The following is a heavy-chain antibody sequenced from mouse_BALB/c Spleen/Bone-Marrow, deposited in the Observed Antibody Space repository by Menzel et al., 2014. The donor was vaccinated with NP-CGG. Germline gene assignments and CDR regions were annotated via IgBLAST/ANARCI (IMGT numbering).Heavy chain of an antibody. CDR2: IRLKSNNYAT. J-gene: IGHJ3*01. Sequence: EVKLVESGGGLVQPGGSMKLSCVASGFTFSNYWMNWVRQSPEKGLEWVAEIRLKSNNYATHYAESVKGRFTISRDDSKSSVYQQMNNLRAEDTGIYYCTWFAYWGQGTLVTVSA. CDR3: TWFAY. V-gene: IGHV6-6*02. CDR1: GFTFSNYW.